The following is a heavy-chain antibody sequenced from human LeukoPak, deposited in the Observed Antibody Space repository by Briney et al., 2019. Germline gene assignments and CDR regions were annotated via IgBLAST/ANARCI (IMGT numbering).Heavy chain of an antibody. CDR2: INPNSGGT. CDR3: ARESAMVLQAAFDI. V-gene: IGHV1-2*06. CDR1: GYTFTGYY. J-gene: IGHJ3*02. Sequence: ASVKVSCXASGYTFTGYYMHWVRQAPGQGLEWMGRINPNSGGTNYAQKFQGRVTMTRDTSISTAYMELSRLRSDDTAVYYCARESAMVLQAAFDIWGQGTMVTVSS. D-gene: IGHD5-18*01.